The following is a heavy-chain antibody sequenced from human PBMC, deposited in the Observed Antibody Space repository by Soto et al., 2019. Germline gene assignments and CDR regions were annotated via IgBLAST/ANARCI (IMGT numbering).Heavy chain of an antibody. CDR3: AKDRTLYYYDSSGFYGSLDY. CDR1: GFTFSSYG. CDR2: ISYDGSNK. Sequence: QVQLVESGGGVVQPGRSLRLSCAASGFTFSSYGMHWVRQAPGKGLEWVAVISYDGSNKYYADSVKGRFTISRDNSKNTLYLHMNSVRAEDTAVYYCAKDRTLYYYDSSGFYGSLDYWGQGTLVTVSS. D-gene: IGHD3-22*01. J-gene: IGHJ4*02. V-gene: IGHV3-30*18.